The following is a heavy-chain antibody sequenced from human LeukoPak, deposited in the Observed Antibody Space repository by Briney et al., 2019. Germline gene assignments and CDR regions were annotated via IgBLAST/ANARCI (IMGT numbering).Heavy chain of an antibody. CDR1: GFTFSSYG. Sequence: GRSLRLSCAASGFTFSSYGMHWVRQAPGKGLEWVAVISYDGSNKNYADSVKGRFTISRDNAKNSLYLQMNSLRAEDTAVYYCAGRDKEGWFDPWGQGTLVTVSS. D-gene: IGHD3-10*01. CDR3: AGRDKEGWFDP. V-gene: IGHV3-30*03. CDR2: ISYDGSNK. J-gene: IGHJ5*02.